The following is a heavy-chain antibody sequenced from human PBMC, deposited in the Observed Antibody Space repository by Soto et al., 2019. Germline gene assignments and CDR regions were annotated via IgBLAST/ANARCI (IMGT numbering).Heavy chain of an antibody. V-gene: IGHV3-21*01. CDR3: ARGDYDFWSGYPLPPFDY. CDR1: GFTFSSYS. D-gene: IGHD3-3*01. Sequence: EVQLVESGGGLVKPGGSLRLSCAASGFTFSSYSLNWVRQAPGKGLEWVSSISSNSTYIYYADSLKGRFTISRDNARNSLFLQMHSLRAEDTAVYYCARGDYDFWSGYPLPPFDYWGQGALVPVSS. CDR2: ISSNSTYI. J-gene: IGHJ4*02.